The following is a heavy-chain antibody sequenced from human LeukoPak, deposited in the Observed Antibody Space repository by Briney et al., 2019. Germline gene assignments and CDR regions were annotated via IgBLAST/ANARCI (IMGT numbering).Heavy chain of an antibody. J-gene: IGHJ4*02. V-gene: IGHV4-61*02. D-gene: IGHD1-26*01. CDR2: IYTSGST. CDR1: GGSISSSSYY. Sequence: SETLSLTCTVSGGSISSSSYYWSWIRQPAGKGLEWIGRIYTSGSTNYNPSLKSRVTMSVDTSKNQFSLKLSSVTAADTAVYYCAREGVGSFDYWGQGTLVTVSS. CDR3: AREGVGSFDY.